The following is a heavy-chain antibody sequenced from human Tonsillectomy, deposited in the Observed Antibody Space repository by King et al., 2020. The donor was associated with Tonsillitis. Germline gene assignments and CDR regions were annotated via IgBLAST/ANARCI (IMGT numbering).Heavy chain of an antibody. CDR3: GRIYCGSDCYSGPWDY. D-gene: IGHD2-21*02. V-gene: IGHV1-18*01. J-gene: IGHJ4*02. CDR1: GYTFTDYG. CDR2: ISTYNGNT. Sequence: QLVQSGAEVKKPGASVKVSCKASGYTFTDYGFSWVRQAPGQGLEWMGWISTYNGNTNYAQKLQGRVTMTTDTSTSTAYMELRSLRSDDTAVYYCGRIYCGSDCYSGPWDYWGQGTLVTVSS.